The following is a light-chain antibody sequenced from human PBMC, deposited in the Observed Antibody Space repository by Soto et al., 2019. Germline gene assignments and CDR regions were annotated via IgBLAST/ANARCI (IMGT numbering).Light chain of an antibody. J-gene: IGKJ1*01. CDR3: QQYGSSRT. V-gene: IGKV3-20*01. Sequence: EIVLTQSPGTLSLSPGERAGLSCRASQSVSSSYVAWYQQKPGQAPRLLIYGASSRATGIPDRFSGSGSGTDFSLTISRLEPEDFAVYYCQQYGSSRTFGQGTEVEIK. CDR1: QSVSSSY. CDR2: GAS.